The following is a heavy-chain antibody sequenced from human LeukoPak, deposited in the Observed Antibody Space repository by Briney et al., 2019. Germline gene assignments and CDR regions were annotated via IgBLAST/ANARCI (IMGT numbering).Heavy chain of an antibody. D-gene: IGHD3-10*01. CDR1: GGSISSYY. CDR3: ARQNGSRSYYNPDYWYFDL. CDR2: IYYSGST. J-gene: IGHJ2*01. V-gene: IGHV4-59*08. Sequence: SETLSLTCTVSGGSISSYYWSWIRQPPGKGLEWIGYIYYSGSTNYNPSLKSRVTISVDTSKNQFSLKLSSVTAADTAVYYCARQNGSRSYYNPDYWYFDLWGRGTLVTVSS.